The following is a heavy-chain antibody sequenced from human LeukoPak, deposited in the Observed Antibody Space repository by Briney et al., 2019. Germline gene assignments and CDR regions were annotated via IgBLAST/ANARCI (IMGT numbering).Heavy chain of an antibody. CDR1: GYSFTSNW. Sequence: GESLKISCNGSGYSFTSNWISWVRQMPGKGLEWMGRIDPSDSHINYSPSFQGHVTISVDKSISTAYLQWSSLRASDTAMYYCARQPEGTWFDSWGQGTLVTVSS. J-gene: IGHJ5*01. D-gene: IGHD1-1*01. V-gene: IGHV5-10-1*01. CDR2: IDPSDSHI. CDR3: ARQPEGTWFDS.